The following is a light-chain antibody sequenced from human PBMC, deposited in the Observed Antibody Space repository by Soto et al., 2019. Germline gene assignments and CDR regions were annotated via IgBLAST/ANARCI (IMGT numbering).Light chain of an antibody. J-gene: IGLJ2*01. Sequence: QSVLTQPRSVSRSPGQSITVSCTGTSRDVGIYNYVSWYQQRPGTAPKVMIYDVTKRPSGVPDRFSGSKSANTASLTISGLQADDEADYYCCSYAGNYTLLFGGGTKLTVL. CDR1: SRDVGIYNY. CDR3: CSYAGNYTLL. V-gene: IGLV2-11*01. CDR2: DVT.